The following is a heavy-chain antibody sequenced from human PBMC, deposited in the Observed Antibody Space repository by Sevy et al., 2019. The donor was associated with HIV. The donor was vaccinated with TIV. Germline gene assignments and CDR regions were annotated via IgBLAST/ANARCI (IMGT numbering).Heavy chain of an antibody. CDR3: TTERWGFFDSSTRYLLPYFDS. CDR2: IKSETDGGTT. J-gene: IGHJ4*02. V-gene: IGHV3-15*01. Sequence: GGYLRLSCSASGFTFFNAWMSWVRQAPGKGLEWVGRIKSETDGGTTEYAAAGQGRFTISRDDSKDTLYLQMNSLKTEDTAVYYCTTERWGFFDSSTRYLLPYFDSWGQGALVTVSS. CDR1: GFTFFNAW. D-gene: IGHD2-2*01.